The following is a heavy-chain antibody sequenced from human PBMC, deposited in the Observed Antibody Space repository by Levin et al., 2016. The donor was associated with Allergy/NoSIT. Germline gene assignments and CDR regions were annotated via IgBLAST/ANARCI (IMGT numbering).Heavy chain of an antibody. CDR3: ARHYKPYGAAIPPYYYYYYMDV. Sequence: VRQMPGKGLEWMGRIDPSDSYTNYSPSFQGHVTISADKSISTAYLQWSSLKASDTAMYYCARHYKPYGAAIPPYYYYYYMDVWGKGTTVTVSS. J-gene: IGHJ6*03. CDR2: IDPSDSYT. D-gene: IGHD2-2*02. V-gene: IGHV5-10-1*01.